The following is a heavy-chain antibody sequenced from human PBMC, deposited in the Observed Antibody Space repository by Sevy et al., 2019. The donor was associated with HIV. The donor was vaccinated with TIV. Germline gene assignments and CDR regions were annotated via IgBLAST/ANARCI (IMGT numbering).Heavy chain of an antibody. CDR3: ARAGGAKNYDMDD. CDR2: INNSGSS. V-gene: IGHV4-59*01. CDR1: GGSFSSYY. Sequence: SETLSLTCSVSGGSFSSYYWSWIRQPPGKGLEWIGYINNSGSSNYNPSLNSRVTISVDTSKNQFSLKLSSVTAADTAVYYCARAGGAKNYDMDDWGQGTPVTVSS. J-gene: IGHJ6*02. D-gene: IGHD3-10*01.